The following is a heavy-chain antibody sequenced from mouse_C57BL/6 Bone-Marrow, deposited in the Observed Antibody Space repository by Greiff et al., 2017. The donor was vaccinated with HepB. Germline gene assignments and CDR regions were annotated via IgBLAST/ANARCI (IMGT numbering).Heavy chain of an antibody. J-gene: IGHJ1*03. CDR2: ISSGGSYT. CDR3: ARRGLWYFDV. D-gene: IGHD3-1*01. V-gene: IGHV5-6*01. CDR1: GFTFSSYG. Sequence: EVQLQQSGGDLVKPGGSLKLSCAASGFTFSSYGMSWVRQTPDKRLEWVATISSGGSYTYYPDSVKGRFTISRDNAKNTLYLQMSSLKSEDTAMYYCARRGLWYFDVWGTGTTVTVSS.